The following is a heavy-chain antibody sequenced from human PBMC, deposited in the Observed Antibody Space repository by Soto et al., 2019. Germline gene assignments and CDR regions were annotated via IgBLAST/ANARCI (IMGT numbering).Heavy chain of an antibody. D-gene: IGHD3-10*01. CDR2: IIPIFGTA. V-gene: IGHV1-69*13. CDR1: GGTFGSYA. Sequence: ASVKVSCKASGGTFGSYASSWVRQAPGQGLEWMGGIIPIFGTANYAQKFQGRVTITADESTSTAYMELSSLRSEDTAVYYCARYLSITMVRGVSNWFDPWGQGTLVTVSS. CDR3: ARYLSITMVRGVSNWFDP. J-gene: IGHJ5*02.